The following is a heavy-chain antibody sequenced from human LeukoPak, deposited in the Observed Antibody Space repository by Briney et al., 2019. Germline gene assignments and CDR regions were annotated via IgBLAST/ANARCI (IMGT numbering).Heavy chain of an antibody. CDR1: GGSFSGYY. CDR3: ARALTSGGIIYPRDNNGGTVV. D-gene: IGHD2-15*01. Sequence: SETLSLTCAVYGGSFSGYYWSWIRQPPGKGLEWIGETNYSGSTNYNPSLKSRVTISVDTSKDQFSLKLSSVTAADTAVYYCARALTSGGIIYPRDNNGGTVVWGEGTTVTASS. J-gene: IGHJ6*01. CDR2: TNYSGST. V-gene: IGHV4-34*01.